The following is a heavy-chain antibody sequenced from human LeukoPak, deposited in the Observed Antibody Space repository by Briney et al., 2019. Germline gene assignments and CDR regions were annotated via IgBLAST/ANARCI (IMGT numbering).Heavy chain of an antibody. Sequence: GGSLRLSCAASGFTFSSYGMHWVRQAPGKGLEWVAFIRYDGSNKYYADSVKGRFTISRDNSKNTLYLQMNSLRAEDTALYHCAKDYDDKFDYWSQGTLVTVSS. CDR3: AKDYDDKFDY. CDR1: GFTFSSYG. CDR2: IRYDGSNK. J-gene: IGHJ4*02. D-gene: IGHD3-9*01. V-gene: IGHV3-30*02.